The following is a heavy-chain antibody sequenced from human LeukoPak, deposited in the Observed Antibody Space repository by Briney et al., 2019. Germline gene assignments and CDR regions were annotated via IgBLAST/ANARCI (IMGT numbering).Heavy chain of an antibody. CDR1: GGTFISYA. V-gene: IGHV1-69*05. J-gene: IGHJ4*02. CDR2: IIPIFGTA. CDR3: ARLFIGARDSSGYYYCSYYFDY. D-gene: IGHD3-22*01. Sequence: SGQFSCKASGGTFISYAISWVRQARGQGLEWMGGIIPIFGTANYSQKFQGRVTITTDESTSTAYMELSSLRSEDTLVYYCARLFIGARDSSGYYYCSYYFDYWGQGTLVTVSS.